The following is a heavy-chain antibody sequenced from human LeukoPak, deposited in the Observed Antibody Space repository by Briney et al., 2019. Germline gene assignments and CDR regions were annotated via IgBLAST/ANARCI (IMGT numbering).Heavy chain of an antibody. CDR3: TSSYGGNAPSGY. CDR1: GFTFSGSA. V-gene: IGHV3-73*01. D-gene: IGHD4-23*01. J-gene: IGHJ4*02. Sequence: GGSLKLSCAASGFTFSGSALHWVRQASGKGLEWVGRIRSKAHNYATAYAASVKGRFTISRDDSKNTAYPQMNSLKTEDTAVYYCTSSYGGNAPSGYWGQGTLVTVSS. CDR2: IRSKAHNYAT.